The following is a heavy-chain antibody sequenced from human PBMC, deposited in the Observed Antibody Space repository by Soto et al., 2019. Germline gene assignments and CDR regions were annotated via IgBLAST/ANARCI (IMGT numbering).Heavy chain of an antibody. CDR2: IYYSGST. CDR1: GGSISSYY. Sequence: PSETLSLTCTVSGGSISSYYWSWIRQPPGKALEWIGYIYYSGSTKYNPSLKSRVTISIDTSKNQLSLKLSSVTAADTAVYYCARRGSSSGGRVYWGQGTLVTVSS. D-gene: IGHD6-6*01. CDR3: ARRGSSSGGRVY. V-gene: IGHV4-59*01. J-gene: IGHJ4*02.